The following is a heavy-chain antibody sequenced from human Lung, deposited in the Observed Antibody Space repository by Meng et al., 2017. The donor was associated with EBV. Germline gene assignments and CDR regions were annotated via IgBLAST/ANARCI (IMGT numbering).Heavy chain of an antibody. CDR3: AGGGTSSAPFDY. Sequence: QVRLQESGPGRLKPSETLSLTCGVSGRSFSSSYWSWIRQPPGKGLEWIGQINYSGITNYNPSLKSRVTISVDTSKNQFSLSLNSVTAADTAVYYCAGGGTSSAPFDYWGQGTLVTVSS. V-gene: IGHV4-34*01. CDR1: GRSFSSSY. D-gene: IGHD2-2*01. CDR2: INYSGIT. J-gene: IGHJ4*02.